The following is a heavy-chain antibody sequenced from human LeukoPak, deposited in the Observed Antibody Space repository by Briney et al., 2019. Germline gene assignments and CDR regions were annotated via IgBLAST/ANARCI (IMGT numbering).Heavy chain of an antibody. CDR2: ISGSGGST. CDR3: AKDLYYGSGSYYFDY. Sequence: GGSLRLSCAASGFSFSDYAMHWVRQAPGKGLEWVSAISGSGGSTYYADSVKGRFTISRDNSKNTLYLQMNSLRAEDTAVYYCAKDLYYGSGSYYFDYWGQGTLVTVSS. V-gene: IGHV3-23*01. J-gene: IGHJ4*02. CDR1: GFSFSDYA. D-gene: IGHD3-10*01.